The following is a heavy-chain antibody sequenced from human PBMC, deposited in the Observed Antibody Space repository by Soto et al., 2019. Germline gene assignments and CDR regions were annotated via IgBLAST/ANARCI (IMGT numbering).Heavy chain of an antibody. CDR1: GGSFSGYY. CDR2: INHSGST. V-gene: IGHV4-34*09. J-gene: IGHJ4*02. Sequence: PSETLSLTCAVYGGSFSGYYWSWIRQPPGKGLEWIGEINHSGSTNYNPSLKSRVTISVDTSKNQFSLKLSSVTAADTAVYYCARSSGYPYYFDYWGQGTLVTVSS. CDR3: ARSSGYPYYFDY. D-gene: IGHD3-22*01.